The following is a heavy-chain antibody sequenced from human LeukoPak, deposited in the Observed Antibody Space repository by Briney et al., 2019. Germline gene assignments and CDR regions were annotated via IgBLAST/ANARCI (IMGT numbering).Heavy chain of an antibody. CDR3: ARWGFGYYDSSALRTSYGMDV. J-gene: IGHJ6*02. CDR1: GFTFSSYG. CDR2: IWSDGNNK. V-gene: IGHV3-33*01. Sequence: GGSLRLSCAASGFTFSSYGTHWVRQAPGKGLQWVAVIWSDGNNKYYADSVKGRFTISRDNSKNTMYLEMNSLRAEDTAVYYCARWGFGYYDSSALRTSYGMDVWGQGTTVTVSS. D-gene: IGHD3-22*01.